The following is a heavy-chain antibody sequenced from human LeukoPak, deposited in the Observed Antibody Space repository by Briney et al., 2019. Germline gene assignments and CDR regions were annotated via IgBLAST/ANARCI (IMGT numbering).Heavy chain of an antibody. CDR1: GYSISSGYY. CDR3: ARDLNPTHYFGY. V-gene: IGHV4-38-2*02. Sequence: PSETLSLTCNVSGYSISSGYYWAWIRQAPGKGLEWIGSIYHSGYTHYNPSLKGRVTISVDTSKNDFSLKLSSVAAADTAIYYCARDLNPTHYFGYWGQGTLVTVSS. CDR2: IYHSGYT. J-gene: IGHJ4*02.